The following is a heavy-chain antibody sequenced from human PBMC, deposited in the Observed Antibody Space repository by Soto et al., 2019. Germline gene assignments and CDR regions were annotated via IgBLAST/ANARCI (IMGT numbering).Heavy chain of an antibody. D-gene: IGHD6-6*01. CDR1: GGTFSSYA. CDR3: ACPQFSVGSIAARPWYSDYGMDV. J-gene: IGHJ6*02. V-gene: IGHV1-69*13. Sequence: PSVEVACKASGGTFSSYAISWVRQAPGQGLEWMGGIIPIFGTANYAQKFQGRVTITADESTSTAYMELSSLRSEDTAVYYCACPQFSVGSIAARPWYSDYGMDVCG. CDR2: IIPIFGTA.